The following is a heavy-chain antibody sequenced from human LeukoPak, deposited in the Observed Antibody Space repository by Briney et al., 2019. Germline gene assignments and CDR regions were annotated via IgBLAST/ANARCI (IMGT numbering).Heavy chain of an antibody. CDR3: AKAASRFWDCTGGSCSGYFFDY. CDR2: IYSGGGT. J-gene: IGHJ4*02. CDR1: GFTVSSNY. Sequence: PGGSLRLSCAASGFTVSSNYMSWVRQAPGKGLEWVSVIYSGGGTYYADSVKGRFTISRDSSKNTLFLQMNSLRAEDTAVYYCAKAASRFWDCTGGSCSGYFFDYWGQGTLVTVSS. V-gene: IGHV3-53*01. D-gene: IGHD2-15*01.